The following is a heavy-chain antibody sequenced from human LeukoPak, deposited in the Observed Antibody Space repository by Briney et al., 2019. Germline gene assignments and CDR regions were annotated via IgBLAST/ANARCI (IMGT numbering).Heavy chain of an antibody. CDR3: ARVTGYMIEDYFDY. Sequence: SGTLSLTCAVSGGSLSTTSWWVWLRQPPGKGLEWIGEVYHSGGGNKNYNPSLKSRVTISVDTSKNQFSLKLSSVTAADTAVYYCARVTGYMIEDYFDYWGQGTLVTVSS. CDR1: GGSLSTTSW. CDR2: VYHSGGGNK. D-gene: IGHD3-22*01. V-gene: IGHV4-4*02. J-gene: IGHJ4*02.